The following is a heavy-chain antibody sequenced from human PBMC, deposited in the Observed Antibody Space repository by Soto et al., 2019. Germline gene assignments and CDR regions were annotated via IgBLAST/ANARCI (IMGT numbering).Heavy chain of an antibody. V-gene: IGHV3-72*01. D-gene: IGHD2-21*02. Sequence: GGSLRLSCEGSGFTFSGHYMDWVRQAPGKGLEWLGRIRNKPNGHTTAYAASVKGRFTISRDDSKNLVYLQMNSLKSEDTALYYCSTIVITAPLFVYWDQGTLVTVFS. CDR1: GFTFSGHY. J-gene: IGHJ4*02. CDR3: STIVITAPLFVY. CDR2: IRNKPNGHTT.